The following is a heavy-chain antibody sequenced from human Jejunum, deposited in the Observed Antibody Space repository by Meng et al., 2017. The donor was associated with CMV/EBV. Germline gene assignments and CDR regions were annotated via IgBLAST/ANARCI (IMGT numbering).Heavy chain of an antibody. D-gene: IGHD1-7*01. CDR3: SRGLRIVGTALAF. CDR2: MNPIRGNT. CDR1: GYTFTSYD. V-gene: IGHV1-8*01. Sequence: SGYTFTSYDVNWVRQATGQGLEWMGWMNPIRGNTQYAQKYQGRVSMTRDTSTSTAYLELSGLTPEDTAVYYCSRGLRIVGTALAFWGQGTLVTVSS. J-gene: IGHJ4*02.